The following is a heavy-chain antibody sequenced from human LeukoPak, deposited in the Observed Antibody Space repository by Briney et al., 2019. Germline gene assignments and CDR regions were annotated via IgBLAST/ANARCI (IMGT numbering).Heavy chain of an antibody. CDR2: ISVTGGTT. J-gene: IGHJ4*02. D-gene: IGHD3-10*01. Sequence: GGSLRLSCAASGFTFSTYAMSWVRQAPGKGLEWVSVISVTGGTTYYPDSVKGRFTISRDNSKNTLYLQMNSLRAEDTAVYYCANLGRSVVYYGSDWGQGTLVPVSS. V-gene: IGHV3-23*01. CDR3: ANLGRSVVYYGSD. CDR1: GFTFSTYA.